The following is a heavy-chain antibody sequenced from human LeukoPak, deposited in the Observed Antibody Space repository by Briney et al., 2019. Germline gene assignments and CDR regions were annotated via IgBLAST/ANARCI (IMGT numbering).Heavy chain of an antibody. V-gene: IGHV4-39*01. D-gene: IGHD2-2*03. Sequence: PSETLSLTCTVSGGSISSSSYYWGWIRQPPGKGLEWIGSIYYSGSTYYNPSLKSRLTISVDTSKNQFSMKLTSVTAADTAVYYCARHGSYRDYWGQGTLVTVSS. J-gene: IGHJ4*02. CDR2: IYYSGST. CDR1: GGSISSSSYY. CDR3: ARHGSYRDY.